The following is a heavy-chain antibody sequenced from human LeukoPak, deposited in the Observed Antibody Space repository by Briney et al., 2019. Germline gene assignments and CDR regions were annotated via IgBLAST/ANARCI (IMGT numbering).Heavy chain of an antibody. Sequence: SETLSLTCTVSGGSISSGSYYWSWIRQPAGKGLEWIGRIYTSGSTNYNPSLKSRVTISVDTSKNQFSLKLSSVTAADTAVYYCARTTQRYCMDVWGQGTTVTVSS. CDR3: ARTTQRYCMDV. D-gene: IGHD1-1*01. CDR1: GGSISSGSYY. J-gene: IGHJ6*02. CDR2: IYTSGST. V-gene: IGHV4-61*02.